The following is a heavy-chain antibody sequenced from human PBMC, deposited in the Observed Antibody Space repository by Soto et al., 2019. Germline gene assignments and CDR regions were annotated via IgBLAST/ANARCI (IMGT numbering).Heavy chain of an antibody. CDR3: AKKSGSGTLWAPVDY. D-gene: IGHD3-10*01. CDR1: GITFSSYA. V-gene: IGHV3-23*01. Sequence: EVQLLESGGGLVQPGGSLTLSCAASGITFSSYAMSWVRQAPEKGLEWVSGITASGSSAYYADSVKGRFTISRDNSKNTLYLQMNSLRAEDTAVYYCAKKSGSGTLWAPVDYWGQGTLVTVSS. CDR2: ITASGSSA. J-gene: IGHJ4*02.